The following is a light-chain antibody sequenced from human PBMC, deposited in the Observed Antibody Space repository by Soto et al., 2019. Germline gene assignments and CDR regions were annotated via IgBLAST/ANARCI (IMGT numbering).Light chain of an antibody. J-gene: IGKJ2*01. CDR2: AAS. V-gene: IGKV3-20*01. CDR3: QQYGTSPGT. Sequence: EIVLRQSPGTLSLSPGDTVTLSCRAGQTISQNYLAWYRQKSGQAPRLLIYAASGRASGIPDRFSGSGSGTDFSLTISRLEPENSAVYYCQQYGTSPGTFGQGTKVDTK. CDR1: QTISQNY.